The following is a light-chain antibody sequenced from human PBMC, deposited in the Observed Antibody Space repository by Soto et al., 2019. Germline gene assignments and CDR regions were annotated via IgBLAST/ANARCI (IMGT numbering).Light chain of an antibody. CDR3: QHYRTS. V-gene: IGKV3-20*01. J-gene: IGKJ4*01. Sequence: EIVLTQSPGTLSLSPGERATVSCRASQRVSSSYLAWYQQKPGQAPRQLIYGASSRATGIPDRFSGSGSGTDFTLTITRLEPEDFAVYYCQHYRTSFGGGTRVEIK. CDR1: QRVSSSY. CDR2: GAS.